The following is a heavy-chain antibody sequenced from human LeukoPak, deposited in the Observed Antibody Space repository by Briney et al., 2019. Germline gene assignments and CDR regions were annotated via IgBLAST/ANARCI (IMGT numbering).Heavy chain of an antibody. V-gene: IGHV3-48*01. CDR1: GFTFSSYS. J-gene: IGHJ4*02. Sequence: GGSLRLSCAASGFTFSSYSMNWVRQAPGKGLEWVSYISGSGTLIFYADSVKGRFTISRDNGKNSLYLQMNSLRAEDTARYYCARIGGGGTDFDYWGQGTLVSVSS. CDR3: ARIGGGGTDFDY. D-gene: IGHD1-7*01. CDR2: ISGSGTLI.